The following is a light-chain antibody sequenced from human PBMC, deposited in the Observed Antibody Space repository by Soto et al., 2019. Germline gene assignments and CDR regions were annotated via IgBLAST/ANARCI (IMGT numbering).Light chain of an antibody. CDR3: QQRSDRLS. Sequence: EIVMTQSPDTLSVSPGERATLSCRASQNVGRNVAWYQQRPGQAPRLLIYDATERATGIPARFTGSRSGTDFTLSISRLEPDDFAVYYCQQRSDRLSFGGGTVVEI. V-gene: IGKV3D-15*01. J-gene: IGKJ4*01. CDR1: QNVGRN. CDR2: DAT.